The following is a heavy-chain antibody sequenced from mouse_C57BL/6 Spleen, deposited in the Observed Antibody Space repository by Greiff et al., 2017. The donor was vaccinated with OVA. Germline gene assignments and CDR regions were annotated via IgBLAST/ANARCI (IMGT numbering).Heavy chain of an antibody. CDR2: IDPETGGT. Sequence: QVQLQQSGAELVRPGASVTLSCKASGYTFTDYEMHWVKQTPVHGLEWIGAIDPETGGTAYNQKFKGKAILTADKSSSTAYMELRSLTSEDSAVYYCTRKDYYGSNFDYWGQGTTLTVSS. CDR3: TRKDYYGSNFDY. D-gene: IGHD1-1*01. V-gene: IGHV1-15*01. J-gene: IGHJ2*01. CDR1: GYTFTDYE.